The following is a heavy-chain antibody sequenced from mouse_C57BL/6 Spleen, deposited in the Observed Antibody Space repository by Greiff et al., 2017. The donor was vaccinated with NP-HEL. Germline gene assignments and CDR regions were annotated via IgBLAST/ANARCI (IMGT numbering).Heavy chain of an antibody. D-gene: IGHD2-1*01. V-gene: IGHV1-22*01. CDR2: INPNNGGT. J-gene: IGHJ2*01. CDR1: GYTFTDYN. Sequence: VQLQQSGPELVKPGASVKMSCKASGYTFTDYNMHWVKQSHGKSLEWIGYINPNNGGTSYNQKFKGKATLTVNKSSSTAYMELRSLTSEDSAVYYCAKGVYGNYGFDYWGQGTTLTVSS. CDR3: AKGVYGNYGFDY.